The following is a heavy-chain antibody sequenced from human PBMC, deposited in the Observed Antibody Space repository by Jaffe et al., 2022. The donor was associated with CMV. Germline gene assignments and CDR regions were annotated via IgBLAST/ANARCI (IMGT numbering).Heavy chain of an antibody. CDR1: GYTFTNYY. D-gene: IGHD6-19*01. CDR3: ARDLGYGTVVAGPDDS. Sequence: QVQLVQSGAEVKKPGASVKVSCKASGYTFTNYYIHWVRQAPGQGLEWMAIINPIGGSTSYAQKFQGRVTMTRDTSTSTVYMELSSLRSEDTAMYYCARDLGYGTVVAGPDDSWGQGTLVTVSS. V-gene: IGHV1-46*01. J-gene: IGHJ4*02. CDR2: INPIGGST.